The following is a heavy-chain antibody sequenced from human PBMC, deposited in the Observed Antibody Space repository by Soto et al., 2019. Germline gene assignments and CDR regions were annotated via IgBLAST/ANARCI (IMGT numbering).Heavy chain of an antibody. CDR3: AKMPFGDDAFDI. D-gene: IGHD3-10*01. Sequence: SLRLSFAASGFTFSSYGMHWVRQAPGKGLEWVAVISYDVSNKYYADSVKGRFTISRDNSKNTLYLQMNSLRAEDTPVYYCAKMPFGDDAFDIWGQGTMVTVSS. CDR1: GFTFSSYG. CDR2: ISYDVSNK. V-gene: IGHV3-30*18. J-gene: IGHJ3*02.